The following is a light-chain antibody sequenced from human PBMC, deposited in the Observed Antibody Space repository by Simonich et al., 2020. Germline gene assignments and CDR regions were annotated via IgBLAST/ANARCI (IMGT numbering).Light chain of an antibody. J-gene: IGKJ2*01. CDR3: QQYYSTPPT. Sequence: EIVMTQSPATLSVSPGERATLSCRASQSVSSNLAWYQQKPGQAPRLLIYGASTRANGIPARFSGSGSGTEFTLTISSLQSEDFAVYYCQQYYSTPPTFGQGTKLEIK. CDR1: QSVSSN. CDR2: GAS. V-gene: IGKV3-15*01.